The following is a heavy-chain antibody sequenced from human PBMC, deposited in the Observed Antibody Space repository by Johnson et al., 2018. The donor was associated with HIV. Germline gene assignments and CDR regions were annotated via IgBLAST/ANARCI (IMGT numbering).Heavy chain of an antibody. J-gene: IGHJ3*02. CDR3: ARSMYWPDAFDI. D-gene: IGHD2-8*02. Sequence: VPVVESGGGLVKPGGSLRLSCAASGFPFSDAWMNWVRQAPGKGLEWVGRVKSKTDGGTTDYAAPVKGRFTISRDASKNTLYLQMNSLRGEDTAVYYCARSMYWPDAFDIWGQGTMVTVSS. CDR2: VKSKTDGGTT. V-gene: IGHV3-15*01. CDR1: GFPFSDAW.